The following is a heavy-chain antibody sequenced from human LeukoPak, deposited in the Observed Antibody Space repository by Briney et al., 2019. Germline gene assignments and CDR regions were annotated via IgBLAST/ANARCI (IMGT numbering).Heavy chain of an antibody. Sequence: ASVKVSCKASGYIFTSYAINWVRQAPGQGLEWMGWISAYNGNTNYAQKLQGRVTMTTDTSTSTAYMELRSLRSDDTAVYYCARGAIQSIYYDSSGYPDWGQGTLVTVSS. CDR1: GYIFTSYA. D-gene: IGHD3-22*01. CDR2: ISAYNGNT. J-gene: IGHJ4*02. CDR3: ARGAIQSIYYDSSGYPD. V-gene: IGHV1-18*01.